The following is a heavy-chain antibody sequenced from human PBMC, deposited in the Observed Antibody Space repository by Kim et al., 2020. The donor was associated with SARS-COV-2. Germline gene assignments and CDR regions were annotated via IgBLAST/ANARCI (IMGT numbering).Heavy chain of an antibody. CDR3: ARGRRYSSSWAHPYLGYYYYYGMDV. Sequence: ASVKVSCKASGYTFTSYYMHWVRQAPGQGLEWMGIINPSGGSTSYAQKFQGRVTMTRDTSTSTVYMELSSLRSEDTAVYYCARGRRYSSSWAHPYLGYYYYYGMDVWGQGTTVTVSS. V-gene: IGHV1-46*01. CDR1: GYTFTSYY. CDR2: INPSGGST. D-gene: IGHD6-13*01. J-gene: IGHJ6*02.